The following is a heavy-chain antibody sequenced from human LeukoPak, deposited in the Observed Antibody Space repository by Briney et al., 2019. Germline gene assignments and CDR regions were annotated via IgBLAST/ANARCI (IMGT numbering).Heavy chain of an antibody. V-gene: IGHV1-2*02. J-gene: IGHJ6*03. CDR3: ARARDSSGWYNYYYMDV. CDR2: INPSSGGT. D-gene: IGHD6-25*01. CDR1: GYTFTDYY. Sequence: ASVKVSCKASGYTFTDYYMHWVRQAPGQGLEWMGWINPSSGGTNYAQKFQGRVTMTRDTSINTAYMELSRLRSDDTAVYYCARARDSSGWYNYYYMDVWGKGTTVTVSS.